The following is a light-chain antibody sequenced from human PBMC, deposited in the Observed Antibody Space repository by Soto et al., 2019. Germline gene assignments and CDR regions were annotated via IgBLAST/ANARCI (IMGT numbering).Light chain of an antibody. CDR3: LLYYGGAWV. CDR2: STS. J-gene: IGLJ3*02. CDR1: TGAVTSGFY. V-gene: IGLV7-43*01. Sequence: QAVVTQEPSLTVSPGGTVTLTCASSTGAVTSGFYPNWFQQKPGQAPGALIYSTSNKHSWTPARFSGSLLGGKAALTLSGAQPEDEAEYHCLLYYGGAWVFGGGTQLTVL.